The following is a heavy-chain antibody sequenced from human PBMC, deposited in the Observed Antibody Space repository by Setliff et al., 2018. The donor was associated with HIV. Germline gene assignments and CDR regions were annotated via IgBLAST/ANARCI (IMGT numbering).Heavy chain of an antibody. Sequence: SETLSLTCAVYGGSLSGYYCSWIRQPPGEGLEWIGQINHRGSTIYNPSLKSRVTISVDTSKNQFSLRLNSLTAADTAVYYCARGLNRRLQDRTWGQGTLVTVSS. J-gene: IGHJ4*02. CDR1: GGSLSGYY. CDR3: ARGLNRRLQDRT. CDR2: INHRGST. V-gene: IGHV4-34*01. D-gene: IGHD4-4*01.